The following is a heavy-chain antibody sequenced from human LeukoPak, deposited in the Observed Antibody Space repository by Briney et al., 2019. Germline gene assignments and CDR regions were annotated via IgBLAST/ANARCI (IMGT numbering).Heavy chain of an antibody. V-gene: IGHV1-2*06. J-gene: IGHJ5*02. CDR3: ARGPYYYDSSGTNWFDP. Sequence: ASVKVSCKASGYTFTGYYMNWVRQAPGQGLEWMGRINPNSGGTNYAQKFQGRVTMTRDTSISTAYMELSRLRSDDTAVYCCARGPYYYDSSGTNWFDPWGQGTLVTVSS. D-gene: IGHD3-22*01. CDR1: GYTFTGYY. CDR2: INPNSGGT.